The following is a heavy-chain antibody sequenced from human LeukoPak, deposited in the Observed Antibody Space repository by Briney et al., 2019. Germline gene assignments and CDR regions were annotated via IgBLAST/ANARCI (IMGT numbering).Heavy chain of an antibody. V-gene: IGHV3-7*01. D-gene: IGHD3-3*01. Sequence: GGSLRLSRAASGFTFSNYWMNWVRQAPGKGLEWVANIKQDGSEKYYVDSVKGRFTISRDNAKNSLYLQLNSLRVEDTAVYYCASQRFLDYWGQGTLVTVSS. CDR3: ASQRFLDY. CDR2: IKQDGSEK. CDR1: GFTFSNYW. J-gene: IGHJ4*02.